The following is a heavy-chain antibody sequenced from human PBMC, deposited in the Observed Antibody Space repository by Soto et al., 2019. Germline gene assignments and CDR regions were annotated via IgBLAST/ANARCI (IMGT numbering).Heavy chain of an antibody. CDR3: AKSKELGVSAPDH. CDR2: ISSSSSYI. CDR1: GFTFSSYS. V-gene: IGHV3-21*01. J-gene: IGHJ4*02. Sequence: PGGSLRLSCAASGFTFSSYSMNWVRQAPGKGLEWVSSISSSSSYIYYADSVKDRFTISRDSSKNTLYLQMNSLRVEDTAVYYCAKSKELGVSAPDHWGQGTLVTVSS. D-gene: IGHD1-26*01.